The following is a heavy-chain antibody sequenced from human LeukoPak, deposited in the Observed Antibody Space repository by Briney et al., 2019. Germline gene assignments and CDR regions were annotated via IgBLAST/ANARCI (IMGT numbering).Heavy chain of an antibody. D-gene: IGHD6-13*01. CDR3: ARVSWSRTNWFDP. CDR2: TYYRSKWYN. Sequence: RTLSLTFALSGDSVSINSAAWNSVRQSPSRGLEWLGSTYYRSKWYNNYAVSVKSRININPDTSKNQFSLQLHSVPPEDTAVYHCARVSWSRTNWFDPWGQATLVTVCS. J-gene: IGHJ5*02. CDR1: GDSVSINSAA. V-gene: IGHV6-1*01.